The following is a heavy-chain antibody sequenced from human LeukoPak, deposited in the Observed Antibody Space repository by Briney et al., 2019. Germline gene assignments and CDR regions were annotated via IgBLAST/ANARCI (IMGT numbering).Heavy chain of an antibody. CDR1: GGTFSSYA. CDR2: IIPILGIA. Sequence: SVKVSCKASGGTFSSYAISWVRQAPGQGLEWMGRIIPILGIANYAQKFQGRVTITADKSTSTAYMELSSLRSEDTAVYYCAGSSGWSPFDYWGQGTLVTVSS. J-gene: IGHJ4*02. D-gene: IGHD6-19*01. CDR3: AGSSGWSPFDY. V-gene: IGHV1-69*04.